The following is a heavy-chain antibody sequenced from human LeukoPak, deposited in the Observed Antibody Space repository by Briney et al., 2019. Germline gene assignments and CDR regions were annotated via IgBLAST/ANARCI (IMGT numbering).Heavy chain of an antibody. J-gene: IGHJ4*02. Sequence: GESLKISCKGSGYSFTNYWIGWVRQMPGKGLEWMGIIYPGDSDTRYSPSFQGQVTISADRSITTAFLQWSSRKTSDTAMYYCARQIAGPGNGYHSIDYWGQGTLVTVSS. V-gene: IGHV5-51*01. CDR2: IYPGDSDT. CDR3: ARQIAGPGNGYHSIDY. D-gene: IGHD5-24*01. CDR1: GYSFTNYW.